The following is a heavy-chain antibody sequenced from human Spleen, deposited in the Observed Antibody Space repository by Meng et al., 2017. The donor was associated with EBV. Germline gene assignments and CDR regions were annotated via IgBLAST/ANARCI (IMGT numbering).Heavy chain of an antibody. CDR1: GYTFSGFG. D-gene: IGHD1-14*01. CDR2: ISVYNDNT. J-gene: IGHJ5*02. Sequence: VQLVQSGAELEKPGASVKVSCKASGYTFSGFGITWVRQAPGQGLEWMGWISVYNDNTHYAQKYQGRVTMTTDTSTSTAYMELRSLRSDDTAVYYCARTGAKPRIPREGWFDPWGQGTLVTVSS. CDR3: ARTGAKPRIPREGWFDP. V-gene: IGHV1-18*01.